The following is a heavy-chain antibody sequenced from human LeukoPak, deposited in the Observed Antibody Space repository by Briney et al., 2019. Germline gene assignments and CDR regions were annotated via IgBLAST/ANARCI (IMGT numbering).Heavy chain of an antibody. D-gene: IGHD3-10*01. CDR2: ISGSGGST. Sequence: GGSLRLSCAASGFTFSSYAMSWVRQAPGKGLEWVSAISGSGGSTYYADSVKGRFTISRDNSKNTLYLQMNSLRAEDTAVYYCAKDPRLYGSGNWFDPWGQGTLVTVSS. CDR3: AKDPRLYGSGNWFDP. CDR1: GFTFSSYA. J-gene: IGHJ5*02. V-gene: IGHV3-23*01.